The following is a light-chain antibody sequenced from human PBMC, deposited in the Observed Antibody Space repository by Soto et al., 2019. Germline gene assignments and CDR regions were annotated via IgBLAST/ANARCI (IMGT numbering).Light chain of an antibody. Sequence: EIVLTQSPDTLSLSPGERATLSCRASQSVSSSYLAWYQQKPGQAPRLLIYGASSRATGIPDRFSGSGSGTDFTLTISRLEPEDFAVYYCQQYGSSPVTFGQGTKLEIK. CDR3: QQYGSSPVT. CDR1: QSVSSSY. V-gene: IGKV3-20*01. J-gene: IGKJ2*01. CDR2: GAS.